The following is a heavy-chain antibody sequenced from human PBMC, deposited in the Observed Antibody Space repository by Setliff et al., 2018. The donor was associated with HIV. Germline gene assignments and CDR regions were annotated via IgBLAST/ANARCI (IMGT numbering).Heavy chain of an antibody. Sequence: GESPKISCHLSGYSFVDFWIGWVRQMPGKGLEWVGFIYPGDSDSRYSPSFRGQVTISADKSTTTAYLDRASLKASDTAMYYCVRYIGAAAGYIDHWGQGTLVTVSS. CDR1: GYSFVDFW. V-gene: IGHV5-51*01. J-gene: IGHJ4*02. CDR2: IYPGDSDS. CDR3: VRYIGAAAGYIDH. D-gene: IGHD6-25*01.